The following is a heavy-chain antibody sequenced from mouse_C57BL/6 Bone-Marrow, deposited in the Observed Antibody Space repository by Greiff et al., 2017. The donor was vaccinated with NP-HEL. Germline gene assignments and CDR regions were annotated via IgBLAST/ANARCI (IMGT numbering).Heavy chain of an antibody. CDR3: ARDSGGAFDY. J-gene: IGHJ2*01. CDR2: INPNNGGT. Sequence: QVQLRQPGTELVKPGASVKLSCKASGYTFTSYGMHWLKQRPGQGLEWIGNINPNNGGTNDNEKVKTKATLTGDKSSSTAYMQLSCLTSADSDVSYCARDSGGAFDYWGQGTTLTVSS. CDR1: GYTFTSYG. V-gene: IGHV1-53*01. D-gene: IGHD3-2*02.